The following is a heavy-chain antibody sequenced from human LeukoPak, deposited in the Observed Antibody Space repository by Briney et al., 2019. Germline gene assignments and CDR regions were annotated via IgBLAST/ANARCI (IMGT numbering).Heavy chain of an antibody. D-gene: IGHD5-24*01. CDR1: GFTFSSYA. CDR2: IRYDGTNK. V-gene: IGHV3-30*02. Sequence: GGSLRLSCAASGFTFSSYAMHWVRQAPGKGLEWVTLIRYDGTNKYYADSVKGRFTISRDNSKNTLYLQMNSLRPEDTAVYYCARGMATQNYYFDYWGQGTLVTVSS. CDR3: ARGMATQNYYFDY. J-gene: IGHJ4*02.